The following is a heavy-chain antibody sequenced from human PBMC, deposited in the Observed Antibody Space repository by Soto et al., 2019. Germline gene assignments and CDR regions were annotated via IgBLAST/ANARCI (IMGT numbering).Heavy chain of an antibody. CDR1: GGSISSGGYY. CDR2: IYYSGST. D-gene: IGHD3-10*01. J-gene: IGHJ6*02. CDR3: ARDLQRVVRGGKWNGMDV. Sequence: QVQLQESGPGLVKPSQTLSLTCTVSGGSISSGGYYWSWIRQHPGKGLEWIGYIYYSGSTYYNPSLHDRVTISVDTSKNHLPLKLSSGTAADTAVYYCARDLQRVVRGGKWNGMDVWGQGTTVTVSS. V-gene: IGHV4-31*03.